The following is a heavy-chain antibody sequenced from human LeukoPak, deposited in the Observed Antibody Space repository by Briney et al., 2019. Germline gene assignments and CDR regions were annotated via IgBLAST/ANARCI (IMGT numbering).Heavy chain of an antibody. CDR3: ARGPRITLVRGGQWYYYMDV. Sequence: ASVKVSCKASGYTFTSYGIHWVRQAPGQGLEWMGLINPSGGSTNYAQKFQGRVTMTRDTSTSTVYMELSSLRSEDTAVYYCARGPRITLVRGGQWYYYMDVWGKGTTVTISS. CDR1: GYTFTSYG. CDR2: INPSGGST. V-gene: IGHV1-46*01. D-gene: IGHD3-10*01. J-gene: IGHJ6*03.